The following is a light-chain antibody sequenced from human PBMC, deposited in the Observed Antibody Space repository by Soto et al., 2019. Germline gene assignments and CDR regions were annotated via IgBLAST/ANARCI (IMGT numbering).Light chain of an antibody. V-gene: IGKV3-20*01. J-gene: IGKJ4*01. CDR2: GAS. CDR1: QSITRTS. CDR3: QQYASSPLT. Sequence: EIVLTQSPGTLSLSPGETATLSCRASQSITRTSLGRQTFPRHSVAWYQQRPGQAPRLLIYGASIRATGIPDRFSGSGSETDFTLTISRLEPEDFADYYCQQYASSPLTFGGGTKVEIK.